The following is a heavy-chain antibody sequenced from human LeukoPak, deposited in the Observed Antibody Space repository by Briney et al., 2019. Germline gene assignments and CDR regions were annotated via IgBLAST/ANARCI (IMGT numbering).Heavy chain of an antibody. J-gene: IGHJ4*02. V-gene: IGHV3-30*18. CDR2: ISYDGSNK. CDR3: AKDSLSLVPLGMVRGVYIDY. CDR1: GFTFGSYG. Sequence: GRSLRLSCAASGFTFGSYGMHWVRQAPGKGLEWVAVISYDGSNKYYADSVKGRFTISRDNSKNTLYLQMNSLRAEDTAVYYCAKDSLSLVPLGMVRGVYIDYWGQGTLVTVSS. D-gene: IGHD3-10*01.